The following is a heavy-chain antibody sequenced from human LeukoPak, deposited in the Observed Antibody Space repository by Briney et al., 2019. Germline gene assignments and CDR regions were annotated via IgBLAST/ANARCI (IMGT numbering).Heavy chain of an antibody. D-gene: IGHD3-3*01. CDR1: GGSFSGYY. CDR2: INHSGST. CDR3: ARQGDFWSGYYEEY. Sequence: SETLSLTCAVYGGSFSGYYWSWIRQPPGKGLEWIGEINHSGSTNYNPSLKSRVTISVDTSKNQFSLKLSSVTAADTAVYYCARQGDFWSGYYEEYWGQGTLVTVSS. V-gene: IGHV4-34*01. J-gene: IGHJ4*02.